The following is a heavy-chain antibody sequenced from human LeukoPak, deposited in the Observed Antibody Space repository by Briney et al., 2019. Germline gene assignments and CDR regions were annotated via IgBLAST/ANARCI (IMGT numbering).Heavy chain of an antibody. CDR2: VYPGDYSDT. CDR3: ARHRRWGGVDAFDI. J-gene: IGHJ3*02. CDR1: GYILTRNW. V-gene: IGHV5-51*01. D-gene: IGHD2-8*02. Sequence: GESLKISCKISGYILTRNWIGWVRQVPGKGLEWMGLVYPGDYSDTKYSPSFQGQVTFSVDKSISTAYLQWSSLKASDTAMYYCARHRRWGGVDAFDIWGQGTMVTVSS.